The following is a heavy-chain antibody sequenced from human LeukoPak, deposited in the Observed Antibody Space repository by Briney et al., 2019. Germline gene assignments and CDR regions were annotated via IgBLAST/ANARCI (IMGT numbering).Heavy chain of an antibody. CDR1: GYTFTSYY. Sequence: GASVKVSCKASGYTFTSYYMHWVRQAPGQGLEWMGIINPSGGSTSYAQKLQGRVTMTTDTSTSTAYMELRSLRSDDTAVYYCARTNNWNFWYWFDPWGQGTLVTVSS. CDR2: INPSGGST. D-gene: IGHD1-7*01. V-gene: IGHV1-46*01. J-gene: IGHJ5*02. CDR3: ARTNNWNFWYWFDP.